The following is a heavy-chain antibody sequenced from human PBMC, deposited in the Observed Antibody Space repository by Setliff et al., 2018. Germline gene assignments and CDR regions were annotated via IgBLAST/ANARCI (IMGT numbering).Heavy chain of an antibody. V-gene: IGHV1-8*02. D-gene: IGHD2-21*02. CDR1: GYTFTSYD. Sequence: ASVKVSCKASGYTFTSYDINWVRQATGQGLEWMGWMNPNSGNTGYAQKFQGRVTMTRNTSISTAYMELSSLRSEDTAVYYCARGGIVVVTAILYGMDVWGQGTKVTVSS. CDR2: MNPNSGNT. J-gene: IGHJ6*02. CDR3: ARGGIVVVTAILYGMDV.